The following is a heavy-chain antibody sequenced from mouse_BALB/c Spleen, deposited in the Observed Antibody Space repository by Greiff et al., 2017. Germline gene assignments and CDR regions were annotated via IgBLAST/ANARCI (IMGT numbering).Heavy chain of an antibody. Sequence: EVKLMESGGDLVKPGGSLKLSCAASGFTFSSYGMSWVRQTPDKRLEWVATISSGGSYTYYPDSVKGRFTISRDNAKNTLYLQMSSLKSEDTAMYYCATHDDYDRDFDYWGQGTTLTVSS. J-gene: IGHJ2*01. CDR2: ISSGGSYT. CDR3: ATHDDYDRDFDY. V-gene: IGHV5-6*01. CDR1: GFTFSSYG. D-gene: IGHD2-4*01.